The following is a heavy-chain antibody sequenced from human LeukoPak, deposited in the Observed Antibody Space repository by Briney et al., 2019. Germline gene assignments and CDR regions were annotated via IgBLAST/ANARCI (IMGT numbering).Heavy chain of an antibody. CDR3: AKDNHLYYYDSSGYFPLDY. Sequence: PGGSLRLSCAASGFTFSSYVMSWVRQAPGKGLEWVSAISGSGGSTYYADSVKGRFTISRDNSKNTLYLQMNSLRAEDTAVYYCAKDNHLYYYDSSGYFPLDYWGQGTLVTVSS. J-gene: IGHJ4*02. CDR2: ISGSGGST. V-gene: IGHV3-23*01. D-gene: IGHD3-22*01. CDR1: GFTFSSYV.